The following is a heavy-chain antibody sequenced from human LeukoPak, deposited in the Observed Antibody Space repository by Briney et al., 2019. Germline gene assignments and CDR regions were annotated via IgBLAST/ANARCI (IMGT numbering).Heavy chain of an antibody. J-gene: IGHJ5*01. V-gene: IGHV4-59*02. Sequence: SATLSLTCTVSGXSVDNYYWSWVRQPPGKGLEWIGYIYYSGSTNYNPSLKSRVTISVDTSKNQFSLKMSSVTAADTAVYYCARGSGWFVYWGQGTLVTVSS. D-gene: IGHD6-25*01. CDR3: ARGSGWFVY. CDR1: GXSVDNYY. CDR2: IYYSGST.